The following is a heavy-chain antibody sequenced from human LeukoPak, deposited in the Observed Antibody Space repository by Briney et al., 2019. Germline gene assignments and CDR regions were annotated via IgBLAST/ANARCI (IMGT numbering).Heavy chain of an antibody. V-gene: IGHV3-53*01. CDR1: GFTVSSNY. J-gene: IGHJ3*02. CDR2: IYSGGST. Sequence: QPGGSLRLSCAASGFTVSSNYMSWVRQAPGKGLEWVSVIYSGGSTYYADSVKGRFTISRDNSKNTLYLQMNSLRAEDTAVYYCARGGIAAAGPDAFDIWGQGTMVTVSS. CDR3: ARGGIAAAGPDAFDI. D-gene: IGHD6-13*01.